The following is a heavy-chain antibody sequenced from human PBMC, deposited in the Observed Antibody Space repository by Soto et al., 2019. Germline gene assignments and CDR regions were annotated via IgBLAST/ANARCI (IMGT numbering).Heavy chain of an antibody. D-gene: IGHD2-2*01. V-gene: IGHV3-23*01. CDR1: RFNFCNLG. CDR2: ISGTGGST. Sequence: PGGAPRPSLAGSRFNFCNLGLNWVPPAPGKGLEWVSGISGTGGSTYYADSVKGRFTISRDNSKNTLYLQMNSLRAEDTAVYYCAKQPASIRTFDYWGQGALVTVSS. CDR3: AKQPASIRTFDY. J-gene: IGHJ4*02.